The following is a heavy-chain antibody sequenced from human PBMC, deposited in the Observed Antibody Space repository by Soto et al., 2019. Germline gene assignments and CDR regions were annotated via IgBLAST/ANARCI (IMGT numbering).Heavy chain of an antibody. D-gene: IGHD3-10*01. V-gene: IGHV3-23*01. J-gene: IGHJ4*02. CDR3: AKDRYYGSGSYYNTPYYFDY. CDR1: GFTFSSYA. Sequence: EVQLLESGGGLVQPGGSLRLSCAASGFTFSSYAMTWVRQAPGRGLECVSGISGSGGSPYYADSVKGRFTISRDNSKNTLYLQMNSLRAEDTAVYYCAKDRYYGSGSYYNTPYYFDYWGQGTLVTVSS. CDR2: ISGSGGSP.